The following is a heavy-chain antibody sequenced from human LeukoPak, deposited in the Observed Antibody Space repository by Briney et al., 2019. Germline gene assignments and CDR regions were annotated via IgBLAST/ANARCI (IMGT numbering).Heavy chain of an antibody. J-gene: IGHJ4*02. Sequence: SETLSLTCTVSGGSISSYYWSWIRQPPGKGLEWIGYIYYSGRTNYNPSLKSRVTISGDTSKNQFSLKLSSVTAADTAVYHCTREHGWYYFDYWGQGTLVTVSS. CDR3: TREHGWYYFDY. V-gene: IGHV4-59*01. CDR1: GGSISSYY. CDR2: IYYSGRT. D-gene: IGHD6-19*01.